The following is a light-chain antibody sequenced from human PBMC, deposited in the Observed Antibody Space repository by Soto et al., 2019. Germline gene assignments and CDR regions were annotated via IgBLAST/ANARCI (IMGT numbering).Light chain of an antibody. CDR2: DVS. Sequence: QSVLTQPASVSXSPGQSITISCTGTSSDVGGHNSVSWYQQLPGKAPKLVIFDVSNRPSGVSGRFSASKSGDTASLTISGLQAEDEADYYCSSYSTRTPLYVFGTGTKVTVL. V-gene: IGLV2-14*03. CDR3: SSYSTRTPLYV. CDR1: SSDVGGHNS. J-gene: IGLJ1*01.